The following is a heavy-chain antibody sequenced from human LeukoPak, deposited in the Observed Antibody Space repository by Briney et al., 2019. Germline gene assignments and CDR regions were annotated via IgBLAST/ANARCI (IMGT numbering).Heavy chain of an antibody. J-gene: IGHJ2*01. Sequence: PSETLSLTCTVSGGSISSYYWSWIRQPPGKGLEWIGNIYYSGRTNYNPSLKSRVTISVDTSKNQFSLKLTSVTTADTAIYYCARRLTIDWYFDLWGRGTLVTVSS. CDR1: GGSISSYY. CDR2: IYYSGRT. D-gene: IGHD4/OR15-4a*01. V-gene: IGHV4-59*01. CDR3: ARRLTIDWYFDL.